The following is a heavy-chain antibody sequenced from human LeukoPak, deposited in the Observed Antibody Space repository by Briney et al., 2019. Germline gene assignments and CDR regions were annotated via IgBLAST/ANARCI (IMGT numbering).Heavy chain of an antibody. Sequence: GGSLRLSCTTSEFTLSYFWMSWVRQAPGKGLEWVANIKHDGSGMSYVDSVKGRFIISRDNAKDSLYLQMNSLRAEDTAVYYCAKIVTTSYWGQGTLVTVSS. D-gene: IGHD4-17*01. CDR3: AKIVTTSY. CDR1: EFTLSYFW. CDR2: IKHDGSGM. V-gene: IGHV3-7*01. J-gene: IGHJ4*02.